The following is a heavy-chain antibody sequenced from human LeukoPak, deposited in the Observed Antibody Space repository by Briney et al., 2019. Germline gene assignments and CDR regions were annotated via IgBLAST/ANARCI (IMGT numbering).Heavy chain of an antibody. J-gene: IGHJ4*02. CDR3: ARGFAAWYFDY. CDR2: INPNTGTT. V-gene: IGHV1-46*01. D-gene: IGHD3-16*01. Sequence: ASVKVSCKASGYTFASYFIDWVRQAPGQGLEWMGRINPNTGTTKYAQKFQGGVTMTRDTFTNTVYMELRNLISEDTAVYYCARGFAAWYFDYWGQGTLVTVSS. CDR1: GYTFASYF.